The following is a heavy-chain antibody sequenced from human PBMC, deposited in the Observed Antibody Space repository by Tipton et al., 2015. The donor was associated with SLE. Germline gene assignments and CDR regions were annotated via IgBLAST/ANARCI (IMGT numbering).Heavy chain of an antibody. D-gene: IGHD3-10*02. V-gene: IGHV4-34*01. Sequence: TLSLTCAVYGGSFSGYYWSWIRQPPGKGLEWSGEINHSGSTNYNPSLKSRVTISVDTSKNQFSLKLSSVTAADTAVYYCARLGNPMSFDYWGQGTLVTVSS. CDR2: INHSGST. CDR3: ARLGNPMSFDY. CDR1: GGSFSGYY. J-gene: IGHJ4*02.